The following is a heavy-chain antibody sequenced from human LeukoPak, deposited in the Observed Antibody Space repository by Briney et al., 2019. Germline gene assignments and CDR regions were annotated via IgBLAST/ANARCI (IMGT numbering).Heavy chain of an antibody. V-gene: IGHV4-39*07. J-gene: IGHJ4*02. CDR2: IYYSGST. Sequence: KSWDTRSRPCTVCGGSVNSSGYYGRWIRQPPGKWLEWIGSIYYSGSTYYNPSLKSRVTISVDTSKNQFSLKLSSVTAADTAVYYCARLVDRTPLPPRSSGRFDYWGQGTLVTVSS. CDR1: GGSVNSSGYY. CDR3: ARLVDRTPLPPRSSGRFDY. D-gene: IGHD6-6*01.